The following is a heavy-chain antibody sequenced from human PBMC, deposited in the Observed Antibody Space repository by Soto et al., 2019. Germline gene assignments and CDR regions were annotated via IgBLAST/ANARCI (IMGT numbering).Heavy chain of an antibody. Sequence: GGSLRLSCAASGFSFNDAWMTWVRQSPGAGLEWVGRIKSKTDGGTTDYATPVRGRFAISRDASKTTVYLQMNRLKTEDTAVYYCTTDPHSTGTKYWGQGTLVTVSS. CDR1: GFSFNDAW. CDR2: IKSKTDGGTT. J-gene: IGHJ4*02. CDR3: TTDPHSTGTKY. D-gene: IGHD1-1*01. V-gene: IGHV3-15*01.